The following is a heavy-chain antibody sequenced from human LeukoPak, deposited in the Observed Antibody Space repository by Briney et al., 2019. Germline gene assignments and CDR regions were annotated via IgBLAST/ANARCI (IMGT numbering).Heavy chain of an antibody. J-gene: IGHJ4*02. CDR2: IYYSGRT. D-gene: IGHD5-12*01. CDR1: GGSISSSSYY. CDR3: ASLYSGYALGDY. Sequence: SETLSLTCTVSGGSISSSSYYWGWIRQPPGKGLEWIGSIYYSGRTYYNPSLKSRVTIPVDTSKNQFSLKLSSVTAADTAVYYCASLYSGYALGDYWGQGTLVTVSS. V-gene: IGHV4-39*01.